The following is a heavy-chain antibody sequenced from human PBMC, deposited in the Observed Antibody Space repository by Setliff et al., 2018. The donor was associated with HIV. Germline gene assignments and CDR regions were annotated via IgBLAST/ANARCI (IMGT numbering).Heavy chain of an antibody. V-gene: IGHV3-23*01. J-gene: IGHJ4*02. CDR3: ARDARQGREGGGFDF. CDR2: IGAVGGPT. Sequence: GGSLRLSCASSGFTFSTYAMGWVRQAPGEGLEWVSTIGAVGGPTHYAESVKGRFTISKDNSKNTLYLQMSSLRSEDTAVYYCARDARQGREGGGFDFWGQGSLVTVSS. CDR1: GFTFSTYA. D-gene: IGHD3-10*01.